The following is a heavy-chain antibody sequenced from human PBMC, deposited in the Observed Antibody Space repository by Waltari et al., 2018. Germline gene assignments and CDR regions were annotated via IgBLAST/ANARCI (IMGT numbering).Heavy chain of an antibody. V-gene: IGHV3-30*02. CDR3: AKDMGSGRYSFDY. CDR2: MPYDGSNK. CDR1: GFTFSTNN. J-gene: IGHJ4*02. D-gene: IGHD3-10*01. Sequence: QVQLVESGGGVVQPGGSLRLSCATSGFTFSTNNMHWVRQAPGQGLEWVAFMPYDGSNKYYADSVTARFAISRDNSKNTQYLEMNNLRPDDTAVYYCAKDMGSGRYSFDYWGQGTLVTVSS.